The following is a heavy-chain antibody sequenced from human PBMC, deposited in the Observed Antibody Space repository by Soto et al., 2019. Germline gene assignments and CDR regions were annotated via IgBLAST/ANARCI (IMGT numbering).Heavy chain of an antibody. CDR1: GFTFRTYW. CDR3: ARDGSTSWYSYDYHGMDV. D-gene: IGHD5-18*01. CDR2: INQDGSEK. Sequence: EVQLVESGGGLVQPGGSLRLSCGASGFTFRTYWLSWVRQVPGKGLEWVANINQDGSEKNYVDSVKGRFTISRDNAKNSLYLQMSSLRAEDTAVYYCARDGSTSWYSYDYHGMDVWGQGTTVTVSS. V-gene: IGHV3-7*05. J-gene: IGHJ6*02.